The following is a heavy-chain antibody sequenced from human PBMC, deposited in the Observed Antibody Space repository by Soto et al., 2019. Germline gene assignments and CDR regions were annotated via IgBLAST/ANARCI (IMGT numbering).Heavy chain of an antibody. J-gene: IGHJ6*02. CDR3: ARGGIAARRDYYYYYGMDV. V-gene: IGHV1-69*13. Sequence: VASVKVSCKASGGTFSSYAISWVRQAPGQGLEWMGGIIPIFGTANYAQKFQGRVTITADESTSTAYMELSSLRSEDTAVYYCARGGIAARRDYYYYYGMDVWGQGTTVTVSS. CDR2: IIPIFGTA. CDR1: GGTFSSYA. D-gene: IGHD6-6*01.